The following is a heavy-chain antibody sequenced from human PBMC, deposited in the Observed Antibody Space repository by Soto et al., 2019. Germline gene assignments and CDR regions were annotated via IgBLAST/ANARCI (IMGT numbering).Heavy chain of an antibody. D-gene: IGHD2-15*01. CDR3: ARSRSHSKIYCSGGSCYSGSRYFDY. V-gene: IGHV4-39*07. CDR1: GGSISSGGYY. Sequence: NPSETLSLTCTVSGGSISSGGYYWTWIRQPPGKGLEWIGSIYHSGSTYYNPSLKSRVTISVDTSKNQFSLKLSSVTAADTAVYYCARSRSHSKIYCSGGSCYSGSRYFDYWGQGTLVTVSS. CDR2: IYHSGST. J-gene: IGHJ4*02.